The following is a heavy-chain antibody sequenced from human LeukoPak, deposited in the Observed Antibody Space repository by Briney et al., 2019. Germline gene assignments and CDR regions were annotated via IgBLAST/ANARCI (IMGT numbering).Heavy chain of an antibody. D-gene: IGHD3-22*01. CDR2: MNPNSGNT. CDR1: GYTFTSYD. V-gene: IGHV1-8*03. Sequence: ASVKVSCKASGYTFTSYDINWVRQATGQGLEWMGWMNPNSGNTGYAQKFQGRVTITRNTSISTAYMELSSLRSEDTAVYYCALSSGYYKSGAHDAFDIWGQGTMVTVSS. CDR3: ALSSGYYKSGAHDAFDI. J-gene: IGHJ3*02.